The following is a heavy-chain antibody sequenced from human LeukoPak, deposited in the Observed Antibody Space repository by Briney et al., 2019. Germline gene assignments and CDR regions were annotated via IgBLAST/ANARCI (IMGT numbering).Heavy chain of an antibody. CDR2: ISSSSSTI. CDR1: GFTYSRCS. V-gene: IGHV3-48*01. Sequence: GGSLRLSCAASGFTYSRCSMNWVRQAPGKGLEWVSYISSSSSTIYYADSVKGRFTISRDNAKNSLYLQMNSLRAEDTAVYYCARDSPEFDIWGQGTMVTVSS. CDR3: ARDSPEFDI. J-gene: IGHJ3*02.